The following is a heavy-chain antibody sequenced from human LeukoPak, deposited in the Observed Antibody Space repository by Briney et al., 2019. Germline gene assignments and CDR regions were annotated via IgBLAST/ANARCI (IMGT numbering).Heavy chain of an antibody. CDR2: INPSGGST. D-gene: IGHD3-22*01. CDR3: ARAGSPYYYDSSGSFDY. J-gene: IGHJ4*02. V-gene: IGHV1-46*01. Sequence: ASVKVSCKASGYTFTSYYMHWVRQAPGQGLEWMGIINPSGGSTSYAQKFQGRVTMTRDTSTSTVYMELSSLRSEDTAVYYCARAGSPYYYDSSGSFDYWGQGALVTVSS. CDR1: GYTFTSYY.